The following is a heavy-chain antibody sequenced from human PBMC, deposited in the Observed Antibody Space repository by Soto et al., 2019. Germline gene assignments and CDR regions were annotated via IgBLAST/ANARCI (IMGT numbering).Heavy chain of an antibody. Sequence: PGGSLRLSCAASGFTFTNYAMTWVRQAPGKGLEWVSLISGSGDNTYYAGSVKGRFTISRDNSRNTLYLQMKSLRAEDTAVYYCANLPTVTVHLAWFDPWGQGTLVTVSS. D-gene: IGHD4-17*01. CDR1: GFTFTNYA. CDR3: ANLPTVTVHLAWFDP. J-gene: IGHJ5*02. V-gene: IGHV3-23*01. CDR2: ISGSGDNT.